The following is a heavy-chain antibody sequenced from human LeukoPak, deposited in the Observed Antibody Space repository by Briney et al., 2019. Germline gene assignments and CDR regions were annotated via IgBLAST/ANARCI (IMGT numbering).Heavy chain of an antibody. CDR1: GFSFSTIY. D-gene: IGHD5-18*01. V-gene: IGHV3-7*03. CDR3: ARVGGYSYGLDYFDY. Sequence: GGSLRLSCAASGFSFSTIYMSWVRQTPGQGLEWVANINVDGTAEYYVDSVKGRFTISRDNAKNSLYLQMNSLRAEDTALYYCARVGGYSYGLDYFDYWGQGTLVTVSS. CDR2: INVDGTAE. J-gene: IGHJ4*02.